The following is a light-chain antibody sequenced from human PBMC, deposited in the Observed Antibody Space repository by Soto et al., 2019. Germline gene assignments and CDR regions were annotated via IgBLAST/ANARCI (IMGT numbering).Light chain of an antibody. Sequence: EIVLTQSPGTLSLSPGERATLSCRALQSVSSSYLAWYQQKPGQAPRLLIYGASSRATGIPDRFSGSGSGTDCTLTISRLERKEFAVYYCRQYGSSPWTFGQGTKVEIK. J-gene: IGKJ1*01. CDR3: RQYGSSPWT. CDR1: QSVSSSY. V-gene: IGKV3-20*01. CDR2: GAS.